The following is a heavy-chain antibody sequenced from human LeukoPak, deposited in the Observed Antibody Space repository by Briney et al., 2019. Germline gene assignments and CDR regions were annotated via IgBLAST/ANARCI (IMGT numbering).Heavy chain of an antibody. J-gene: IGHJ6*02. CDR2: INTNTGNP. D-gene: IGHD3-16*01. CDR3: ARRWGTYYYYGMDV. V-gene: IGHV7-4-1*02. CDR1: GYTFTGYY. Sequence: ASVKVSCKASGYTFTGYYMHWVRQAPGQGLEWMGWINTNTGNPTYAQGFTGRFVFSLDTSVSTAYLQISSLKAEDTAVYYCARRWGTYYYYGMDVWGQGTTVTVSS.